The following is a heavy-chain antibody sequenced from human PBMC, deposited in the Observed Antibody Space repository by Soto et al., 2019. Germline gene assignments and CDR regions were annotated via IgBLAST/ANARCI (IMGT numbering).Heavy chain of an antibody. J-gene: IGHJ6*02. D-gene: IGHD2-2*01. V-gene: IGHV5-51*01. CDR1: GYSFTNYW. CDR3: ARHECSFPSCYSSFYYGLDV. CDR2: IYPGDSYT. Sequence: GESLKISCRGSGYSFTNYWIGWGRQTPWKGLEWMWIIYPGDSYTKYSPSFQGQVTISADKSISTAYLQCSSLKASYTAMYYCARHECSFPSCYSSFYYGLDVWGQGTTVTVSS.